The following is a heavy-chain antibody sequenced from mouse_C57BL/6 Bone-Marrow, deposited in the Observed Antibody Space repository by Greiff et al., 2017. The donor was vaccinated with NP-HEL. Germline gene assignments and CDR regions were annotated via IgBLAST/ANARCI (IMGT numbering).Heavy chain of an antibody. CDR1: GFTFSDYY. CDR3: ARQGLPFYY. D-gene: IGHD2-2*01. V-gene: IGHV5-12*01. J-gene: IGHJ2*01. CDR2: ISNGGGST. Sequence: EVMLVESGGGLVQPGGSLKLSCAASGFTFSDYYMYWVRQTPEKRLEWVAYISNGGGSTYYPDTVKGRFTISRDNAKNTLYLQMSRLKSEDTAMYYCARQGLPFYYWGQGTTLTVSS.